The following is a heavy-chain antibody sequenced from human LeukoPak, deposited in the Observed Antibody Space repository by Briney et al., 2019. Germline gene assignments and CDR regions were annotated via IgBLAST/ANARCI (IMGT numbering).Heavy chain of an antibody. CDR2: IHLSGST. CDR3: ARQRILDF. Sequence: SETLSLTCTVSGDSISSYYWSWIRQPPGKGLEWIGHIHLSGSTNYNPSLNSRVTMSVDTSKKQFSLRLSSVTAADTAVYYCARQRILDFWGQGTLVTVSS. CDR1: GDSISSYY. D-gene: IGHD2-15*01. J-gene: IGHJ4*02. V-gene: IGHV4-59*08.